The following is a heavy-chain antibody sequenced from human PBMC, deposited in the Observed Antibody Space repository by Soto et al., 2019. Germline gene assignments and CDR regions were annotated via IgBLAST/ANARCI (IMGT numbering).Heavy chain of an antibody. CDR2: ISSRGLTI. Sequence: QVQMVESGGGLVKPGGSLRLSCAASGFTFSDYYMSCIRQAPGKGLEWLSYISSRGLTIHYADSVKGRFTISRDNAKNSMYLQMNSMRAEDKAVYYCASLRSGRVDYWCQGTLVTVSS. D-gene: IGHD1-26*01. CDR3: ASLRSGRVDY. CDR1: GFTFSDYY. J-gene: IGHJ4*02. V-gene: IGHV3-11*01.